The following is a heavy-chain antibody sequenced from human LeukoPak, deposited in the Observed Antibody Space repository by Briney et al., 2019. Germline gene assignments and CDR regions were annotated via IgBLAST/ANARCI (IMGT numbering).Heavy chain of an antibody. J-gene: IGHJ3*02. CDR1: GFTFSSYA. V-gene: IGHV3-23*01. CDR3: AKDPPFSFGNPGAFDI. D-gene: IGHD3-10*01. Sequence: GGSLRLSCATSGFTFSSYAMSWVRQAPGKGLEWVSAISGSGGSTYYADSVKGRFTISRDNSKNTLYLQMNSLRAEDTAVYYCAKDPPFSFGNPGAFDIWGQGTMVTVSS. CDR2: ISGSGGST.